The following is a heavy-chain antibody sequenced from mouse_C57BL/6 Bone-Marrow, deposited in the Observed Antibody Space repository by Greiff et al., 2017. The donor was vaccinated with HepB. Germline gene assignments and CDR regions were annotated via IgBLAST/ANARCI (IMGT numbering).Heavy chain of an antibody. D-gene: IGHD2-5*01. J-gene: IGHJ2*01. CDR2: IYPGNGDT. CDR3: AREVTTCFDY. CDR1: GYTFTSYN. Sequence: QVQLQQSGAELVRPGASVKMSCKASGYTFTSYNMHWVKQKPRQGLEWIGAIYPGNGDTPYNQKFKGKATLTVDKSSSTAYMQLSSLTSEDSAVYFCAREVTTCFDYWGQGTTLTVSS. V-gene: IGHV1-12*01.